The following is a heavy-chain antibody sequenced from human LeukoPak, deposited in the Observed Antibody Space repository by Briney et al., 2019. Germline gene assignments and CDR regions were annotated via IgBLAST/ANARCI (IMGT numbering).Heavy chain of an antibody. CDR1: GGSISSNY. V-gene: IGHV4-59*08. CDR2: VFYSENS. D-gene: IGHD3-10*01. Sequence: PSETLSLTCTVSGGSISSNYWSWIRQPPGKGLEWIGYVFYSENSNYHPSLKSRFTISIDTSKNHFSLNLTSVTAADTAVYYCARHIYGAYYYMDVWGKGTTVTVSS. CDR3: ARHIYGAYYYMDV. J-gene: IGHJ6*03.